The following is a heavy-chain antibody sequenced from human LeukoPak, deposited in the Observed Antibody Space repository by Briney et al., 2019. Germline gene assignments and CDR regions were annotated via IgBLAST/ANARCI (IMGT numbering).Heavy chain of an antibody. V-gene: IGHV4-34*01. Sequence: PSETLSLTCAVYGGSFSGYSGSWIRQPPGKGLEWIGEINHSGSTNYNPSLKSRLTISVDTSKNQFSLKLSSVTAADTAVYYCARGAPGYWGQGTLVTVSS. CDR1: GGSFSGYS. CDR2: INHSGST. CDR3: ARGAPGY. J-gene: IGHJ4*02.